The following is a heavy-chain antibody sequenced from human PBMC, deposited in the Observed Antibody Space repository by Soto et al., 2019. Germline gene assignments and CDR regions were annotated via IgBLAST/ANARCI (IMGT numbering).Heavy chain of an antibody. CDR3: AKGKDSSGLRLVVVDD. CDR2: VSGGCGST. J-gene: IGHJ4*01. CDR1: GFAVTRTR. V-gene: IGHV3-23*01. D-gene: IGHD3-22*01. Sequence: GFAVTRTRITCGRRPPRTELELVSAVSGGCGSTYYGDSVKGRFTISRDNSKNTLYLQMNSLRAEDTAVYYWAKGKDSSGLRLVVVDDLGHGSLVT.